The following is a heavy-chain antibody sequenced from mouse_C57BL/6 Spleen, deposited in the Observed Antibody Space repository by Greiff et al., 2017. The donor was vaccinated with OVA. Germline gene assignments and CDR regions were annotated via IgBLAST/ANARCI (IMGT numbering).Heavy chain of an antibody. CDR3: ARLFTTVDY. V-gene: IGHV1-64*01. Sequence: QVHVKQPGAELVKPGASVKLSCKASGYTFTSYWMHWVKQRPGQGLEWIGMIHPNSGSTNYNEKFKSKATLTVDKSSSTAYMQLSSLTSEDSAVYYCARLFTTVDYWGQGTTLTVSS. CDR2: IHPNSGST. CDR1: GYTFTSYW. J-gene: IGHJ2*01. D-gene: IGHD1-1*01.